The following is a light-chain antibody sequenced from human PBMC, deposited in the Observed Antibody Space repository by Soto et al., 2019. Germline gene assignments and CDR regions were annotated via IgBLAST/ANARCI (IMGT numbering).Light chain of an antibody. V-gene: IGLV2-14*01. J-gene: IGLJ1*01. CDR3: SSYTRGNTYV. CDR1: SSDVAFYNH. CDR2: EVT. Sequence: QSALTQPASVSGSPGQSITISCTGTSSDVAFYNHVSWYQQHPGKAPKLMIYEVTNRPSGISNRFSGSKSGNTASLTISGLQAEDEADYYCSSYTRGNTYVFGTGTKLTVL.